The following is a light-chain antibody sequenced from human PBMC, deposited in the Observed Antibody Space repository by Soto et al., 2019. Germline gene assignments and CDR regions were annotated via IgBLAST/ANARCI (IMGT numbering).Light chain of an antibody. V-gene: IGKV3-20*01. CDR1: QSVSSNY. Sequence: EIVVTQSPGTLSLSPGEGATLSCRASQSVSSNYLAWYQQKPGQAPRLLIYGASNRATGIPDRFSGSGSGTEFTLTISRLEPEDFGVYYCQQYSSSPLTFGGGTKVEIK. CDR3: QQYSSSPLT. J-gene: IGKJ4*01. CDR2: GAS.